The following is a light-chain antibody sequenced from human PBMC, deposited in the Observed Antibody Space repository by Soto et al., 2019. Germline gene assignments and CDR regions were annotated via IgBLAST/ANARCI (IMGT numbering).Light chain of an antibody. CDR1: QSVGSS. CDR3: QQYKTWPPVT. J-gene: IGKJ4*01. V-gene: IGKV3-15*01. Sequence: ELVMTQSPAALSVSQGDSATLSCRASQSVGSSLAWYQQKPGQAPRLLIYGASTRATGITGRFRGSGSGTDFTLTISSLLSEDLAVYYCQQYKTWPPVTFGGGTKVDIK. CDR2: GAS.